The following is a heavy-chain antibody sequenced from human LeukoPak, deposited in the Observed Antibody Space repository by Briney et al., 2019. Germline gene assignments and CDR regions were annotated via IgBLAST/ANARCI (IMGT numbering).Heavy chain of an antibody. CDR1: GFTFSSSA. J-gene: IGHJ6*03. Sequence: PGGSLRLSCAASGFTFSSSAMSWVRQAPGKGLEWVANIKQDVGEKYYVGSVKGRFTISRDNAKNSLYLQMNSLRVEDTAVYYCARESRGYDILTGKYHRGYYSYYMDVWGKGTTVIVSS. D-gene: IGHD3-9*01. CDR3: ARESRGYDILTGKYHRGYYSYYMDV. V-gene: IGHV3-7*01. CDR2: IKQDVGEK.